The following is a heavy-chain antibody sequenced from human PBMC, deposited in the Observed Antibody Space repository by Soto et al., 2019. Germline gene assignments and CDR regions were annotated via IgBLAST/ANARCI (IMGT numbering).Heavy chain of an antibody. Sequence: EVQLVESGGGLVQPGGSLRLSCAASGFTFSSYSMNWVRQAPGKGLEWVSSISSSSSYIYYADSVKGRFTISRDNAKNSLYLQMNSLRAEDTAVYYCARDPVLLWFGEQDYWGQGTLVTVSS. V-gene: IGHV3-21*01. D-gene: IGHD3-10*01. CDR2: ISSSSSYI. J-gene: IGHJ4*02. CDR1: GFTFSSYS. CDR3: ARDPVLLWFGEQDY.